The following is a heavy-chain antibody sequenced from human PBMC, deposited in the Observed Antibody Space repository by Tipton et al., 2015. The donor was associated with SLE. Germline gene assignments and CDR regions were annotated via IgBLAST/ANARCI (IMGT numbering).Heavy chain of an antibody. D-gene: IGHD1-7*01. CDR3: ARTNYERLDY. CDR2: IYTSGST. J-gene: IGHJ4*02. Sequence: TLSLTCTVSGGSISSYYWSWIRQPPGKGLEWIGYIYTSGSTNYNPSLKSRVTISVDTSKNQFSLKLSSVTAADTAVYYCARTNYERLDYWGQGTLVTVSS. CDR1: GGSISSYY. V-gene: IGHV4-4*09.